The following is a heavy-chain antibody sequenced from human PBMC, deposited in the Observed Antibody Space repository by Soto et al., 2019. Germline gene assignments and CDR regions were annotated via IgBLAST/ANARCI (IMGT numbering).Heavy chain of an antibody. CDR3: TRRDSGAFDV. Sequence: GGSLRLSCATSGFTFRDYYFSWIRQAPGKGLEWISYISHSGKTIYYADPVKGRFTISRDDAKNTLYLQMNSLRAEDTAMYYCTRRDSGAFDVWGHGTMVTVSS. CDR2: ISHSGKTI. V-gene: IGHV3-11*01. CDR1: GFTFRDYY. J-gene: IGHJ3*01.